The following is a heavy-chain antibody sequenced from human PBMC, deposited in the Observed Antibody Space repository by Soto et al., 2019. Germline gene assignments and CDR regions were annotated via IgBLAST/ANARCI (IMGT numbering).Heavy chain of an antibody. J-gene: IGHJ3*02. D-gene: IGHD3-22*01. V-gene: IGHV1-3*01. Sequence: ASVKVSCKASGYTFTSYAIHWVRQAPLQMLEWMVCINAGNGNTKYSQKFQGRVTITRDTSASTAYMELRSLRSEDTAVYYCATSYYDSSGYYYPDDFDIWGKGTRVTASS. CDR3: ATSYYDSSGYYYPDDFDI. CDR1: GYTFTSYA. CDR2: INAGNGNT.